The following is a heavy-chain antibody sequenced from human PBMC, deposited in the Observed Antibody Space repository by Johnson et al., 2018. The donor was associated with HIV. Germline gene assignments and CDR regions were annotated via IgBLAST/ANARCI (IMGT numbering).Heavy chain of an antibody. J-gene: IGHJ3*02. V-gene: IGHV3-9*01. CDR2: ITWNSGEI. D-gene: IGHD7-27*01. CDR1: GFTFSSYA. CDR3: AKVKSWGLDALDI. Sequence: QLVESGGGVVQPGRSLRLSCAASGFTFSSYAMHWVRQAPGKGLEWVSGITWNSGEIDYADSVEGRFTISRDNTKNSLYLQMNSLRAEDTALYYCAKVKSWGLDALDICGKGTMVTVSS.